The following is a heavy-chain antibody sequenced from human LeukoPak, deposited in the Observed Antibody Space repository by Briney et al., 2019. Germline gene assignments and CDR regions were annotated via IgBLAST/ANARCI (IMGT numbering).Heavy chain of an antibody. CDR1: GFTFSSYA. J-gene: IGHJ4*02. CDR2: ISYDGSNK. D-gene: IGHD1-14*01. Sequence: GGSLRLSCAASGFTFSSYAMHWVRQAPGKGLEWVAVISYDGSNKYYADSVKGRFTISRDNSKNTLYLQMNSLRAEDTAVYYCARYNIGDPRDHRRAQWYHFDYWGQGTLVTVSS. V-gene: IGHV3-30*04. CDR3: ARYNIGDPRDHRRAQWYHFDY.